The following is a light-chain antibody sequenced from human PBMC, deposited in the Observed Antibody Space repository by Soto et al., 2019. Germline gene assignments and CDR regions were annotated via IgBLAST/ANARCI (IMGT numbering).Light chain of an antibody. CDR2: LAS. CDR3: QQLDSNPPWT. Sequence: IQLTQSPSSLSASVGDTVTTSCRASQTIDNYLAWYQQYPGRAPKLLIYLASTLQSGVPSRFIGSGSVTYFQLIISSLQPEDFATYYCQQLDSNPPWTFGQGTRVEIK. CDR1: QTIDNY. J-gene: IGKJ1*01. V-gene: IGKV1-9*01.